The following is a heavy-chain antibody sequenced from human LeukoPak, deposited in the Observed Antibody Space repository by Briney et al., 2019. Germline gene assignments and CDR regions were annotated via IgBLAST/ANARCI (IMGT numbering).Heavy chain of an antibody. CDR2: IIPILGIA. Sequence: ASVKVSCKASGGTFSSYAISWVRQAPGQGLEWMGRIIPILGIANYAQKFQGRVTITADKSTSTAYMELSSLRSEDTAVYYCATGPYYYGSGSYPNWFDPWGQGTLVTVSS. CDR3: ATGPYYYGSGSYPNWFDP. J-gene: IGHJ5*02. V-gene: IGHV1-69*04. CDR1: GGTFSSYA. D-gene: IGHD3-10*01.